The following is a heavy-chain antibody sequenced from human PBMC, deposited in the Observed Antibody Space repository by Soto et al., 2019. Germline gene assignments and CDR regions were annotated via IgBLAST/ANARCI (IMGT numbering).Heavy chain of an antibody. CDR1: GGSFRGYY. Sequence: QVQLEQWGAGQLKPSETLSLTCAVYGGSFRGYYWSWIRQPPGKGLEWIAEMDRSGSTNYNPSLKSRVAMSVDTSKNQFSLRLWSVNAADTALYYCASGYPRSLFSTAVVTSYWFDPWGQGTLVTVSS. V-gene: IGHV4-34*01. CDR2: MDRSGST. CDR3: ASGYPRSLFSTAVVTSYWFDP. D-gene: IGHD2-21*02. J-gene: IGHJ5*02.